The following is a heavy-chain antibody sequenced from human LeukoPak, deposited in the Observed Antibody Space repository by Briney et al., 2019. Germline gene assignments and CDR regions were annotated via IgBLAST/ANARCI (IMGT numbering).Heavy chain of an antibody. Sequence: ASVKVSCKTSGHTFTSCAIHWVRQAPGQRLEWMGWINTGNGNTKYSQSFQGRVTITRDTSASTAYMELSSLRSEDTAAYYCARVGGGHYGALDYWGQGTLVTVSS. CDR3: ARVGGGHYGALDY. CDR2: INTGNGNT. V-gene: IGHV1-3*04. CDR1: GHTFTSCA. J-gene: IGHJ4*02. D-gene: IGHD4/OR15-4a*01.